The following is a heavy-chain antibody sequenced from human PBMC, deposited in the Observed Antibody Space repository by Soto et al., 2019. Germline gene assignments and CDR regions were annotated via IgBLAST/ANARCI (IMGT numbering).Heavy chain of an antibody. Sequence: GEPLKISCKGSGYSFTSYWIGWVRQMPGKGLEWMGIIYPGDSDTRYSPSFQGQVTISADKSISTAYLQWSSLKSSDTAMYYCARRGSDTYDAFDIWGQGTMVTVSS. CDR2: IYPGDSDT. CDR3: ARRGSDTYDAFDI. V-gene: IGHV5-51*01. J-gene: IGHJ3*02. D-gene: IGHD3-10*01. CDR1: GYSFTSYW.